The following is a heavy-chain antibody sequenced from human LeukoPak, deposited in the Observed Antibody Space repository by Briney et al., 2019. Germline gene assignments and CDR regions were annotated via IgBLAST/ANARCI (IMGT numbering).Heavy chain of an antibody. Sequence: GGALRLSCAASGFTLSGYWMSWVCQAPGKGRGWVANIKEDANDNYYGDSVKGRFTIPRDNAQNSVYLPINSLTAEDTALYYWARDWVEGVPFAALDIWGQGTMVSVSS. J-gene: IGHJ3*02. CDR2: IKEDANDN. D-gene: IGHD3-10*01. CDR1: GFTLSGYW. CDR3: ARDWVEGVPFAALDI. V-gene: IGHV3-7*03.